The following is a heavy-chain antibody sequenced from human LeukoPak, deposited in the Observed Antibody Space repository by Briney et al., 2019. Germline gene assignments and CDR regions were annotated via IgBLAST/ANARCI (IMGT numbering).Heavy chain of an antibody. V-gene: IGHV6-1*01. J-gene: IGHJ3*02. CDR1: GDSVSNNIAA. Sequence: SQTLSLTCAISGDSVSNNIAAWTWIRQSPSRGLEWLGRTYYRSTWYNDYAVSVRGRITVNPDTSKNQFSLQLNSVTPEDTAVYYCTREDRDTFDIWGQGTVVTVSS. CDR3: TREDRDTFDI. CDR2: TYYRSTWYN.